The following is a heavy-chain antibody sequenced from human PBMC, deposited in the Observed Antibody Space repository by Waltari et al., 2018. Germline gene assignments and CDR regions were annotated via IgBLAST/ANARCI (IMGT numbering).Heavy chain of an antibody. D-gene: IGHD3-10*01. Sequence: QVQLQESGPGLVKPSETLSLTCTISGGSISSYYWSWIRQPPGKRLEWLGYNAYTGSTHYNPPLKSRITMLVDTSKNQFSLRLTSVTAADTAVYYCARHYGSGTYPLDYWGQGTLVTVSS. CDR1: GGSISSYY. V-gene: IGHV4-59*01. CDR3: ARHYGSGTYPLDY. J-gene: IGHJ4*02. CDR2: NAYTGST.